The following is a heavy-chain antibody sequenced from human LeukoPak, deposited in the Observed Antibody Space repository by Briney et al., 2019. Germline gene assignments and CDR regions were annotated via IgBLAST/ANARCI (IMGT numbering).Heavy chain of an antibody. CDR3: ASLFSTP. V-gene: IGHV3-72*01. Sequence: PGGSLRLSCVASGFTFSDRYMDWVRQAPGKGLEWVGRTRNKANSYTTEYAASVKGRFTISRDDSKNSLYLQMNSLKTADTAVYYCASLFSTPWGQGTLVTVSS. CDR2: TRNKANSYTT. D-gene: IGHD3-10*02. CDR1: GFTFSDRY. J-gene: IGHJ5*02.